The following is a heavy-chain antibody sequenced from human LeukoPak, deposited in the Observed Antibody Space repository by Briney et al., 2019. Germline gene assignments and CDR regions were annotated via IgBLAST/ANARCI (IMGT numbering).Heavy chain of an antibody. V-gene: IGHV4-31*03. CDR1: DGSISSGGYY. CDR2: IYYSGST. CDR3: ARRGEGGTDY. Sequence: SQTLSLTCTVSDGSISSGGYYWSWIRQHPGQGLEWVGYIYYSGSTYYNPSLKSRVTISVDTSKSQFSLELSSVTAADTAVYYCARRGEGGTDYWGQGTLVTVSS. J-gene: IGHJ4*02. D-gene: IGHD3-10*01.